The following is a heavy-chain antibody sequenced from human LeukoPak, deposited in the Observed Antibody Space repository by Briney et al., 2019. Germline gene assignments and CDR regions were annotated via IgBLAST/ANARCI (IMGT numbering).Heavy chain of an antibody. CDR1: GFSFNGYW. D-gene: IGHD3-22*01. CDR2: INQNGKER. CDR3: VRVAWLSESA. J-gene: IGHJ5*02. V-gene: IGHV3-7*04. Sequence: GGSLRLSCAASGFSFNGYWMASGRQAPGKGLGFVANINQNGKERNYMDSVRGRFTVFRDNAQNSLFLQMNILRDEDTSVYYCVRVAWLSESAWGQGIKLTVPS.